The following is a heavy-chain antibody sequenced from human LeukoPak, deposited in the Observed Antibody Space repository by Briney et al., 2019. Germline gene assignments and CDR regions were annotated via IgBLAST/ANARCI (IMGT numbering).Heavy chain of an antibody. CDR3: ARGYSYGYFAY. D-gene: IGHD5-18*01. V-gene: IGHV1-69*13. CDR2: IIPIFGTA. Sequence: SVKVSCKASGGTFSSYAISWVRQAPGQGLEWMGGIIPIFGTANYAQKFQGRVTITADESTTTAYMELNSLRSEDTAVYYCARGYSYGYFAYWGQGTLVTVSS. CDR1: GGTFSSYA. J-gene: IGHJ4*02.